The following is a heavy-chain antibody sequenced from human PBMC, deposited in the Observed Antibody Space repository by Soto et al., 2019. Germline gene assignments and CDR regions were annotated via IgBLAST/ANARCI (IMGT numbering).Heavy chain of an antibody. CDR2: INPSGGST. D-gene: IGHD3-16*01. J-gene: IGHJ4*02. V-gene: IGHV1-46*01. CDR1: GYTFTSYY. Sequence: QVQLVQSGAEVKKPGASVKVSCKASGYTFTSYYMHWVRQAPGQGLEWMGIINPSGGSTSYAQKFQGRGTMTRDTSTSTVYMELSSLRSEDTAVDYCARDDRGGHGFDYWGQGTLVTVSS. CDR3: ARDDRGGHGFDY.